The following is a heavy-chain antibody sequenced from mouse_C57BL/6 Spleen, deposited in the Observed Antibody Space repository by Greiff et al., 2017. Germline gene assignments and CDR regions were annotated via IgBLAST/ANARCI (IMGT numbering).Heavy chain of an antibody. CDR1: GYTFTSYW. Sequence: QVQLQQPGAELVKPGASVKLSCKASGYTFTSYWMQWVKQRPGQGLEWIGEIDPSDSYTNYNQKFKGKATLTVDTSSSTAYMQLGSLTSEDSAVYYCEITFDYWGQGTTLTVSS. J-gene: IGHJ2*01. V-gene: IGHV1-50*01. CDR3: EITFDY. CDR2: IDPSDSYT.